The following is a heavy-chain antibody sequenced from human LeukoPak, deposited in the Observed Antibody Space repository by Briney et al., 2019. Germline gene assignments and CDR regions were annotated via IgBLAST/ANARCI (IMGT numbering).Heavy chain of an antibody. CDR1: GFTFSSYS. D-gene: IGHD5-18*01. J-gene: IGHJ4*02. CDR3: ARGGYNYGSVFDY. CDR2: ISTSSNYI. Sequence: PGGSLRLSCAASGFTFSSYSMNWVRQAPGKGLEWVSSISTSSNYIYYVDSVKGRFTISRDNAENSLYLQMNSLRAEHTAVYYCARGGYNYGSVFDYWGQGTLVTVSS. V-gene: IGHV3-21*01.